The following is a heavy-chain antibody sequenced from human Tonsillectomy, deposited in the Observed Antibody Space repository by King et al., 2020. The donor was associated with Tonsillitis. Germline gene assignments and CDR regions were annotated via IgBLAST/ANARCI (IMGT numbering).Heavy chain of an antibody. D-gene: IGHD4-17*01. CDR2: ISGSGGST. J-gene: IGHJ2*01. CDR1: GFTFGSYA. V-gene: IGHV3-23*04. CDR3: AKVGDYGDYYWYFDL. Sequence: EVQLVESGGGLVQPGGSLRLSCAASGFTFGSYAMTWVRQAPGKGLEWVSAISGSGGSTYYADSVTGRFTISRDNSKNTLYLQLNSLRAEDTAVYYCAKVGDYGDYYWYFDLWGRGTLVTVSS.